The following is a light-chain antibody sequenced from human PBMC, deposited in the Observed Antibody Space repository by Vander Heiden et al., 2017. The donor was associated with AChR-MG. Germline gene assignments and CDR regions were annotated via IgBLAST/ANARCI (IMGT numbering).Light chain of an antibody. CDR3: HPHGSSRDT. CDR2: GSS. J-gene: IGKJ4*02. Sequence: VSTQSPGTLSLSPGATATLPCRATQTVPSSPLAWYPQKPAQTPRLLISGSSTRAPGIPDRFSGSGSGTDLTLTTTTLEPGDLAVYYCHPHGSSRDTFGGRTKVEIK. V-gene: IGKV3-20*01. CDR1: QTVPSSP.